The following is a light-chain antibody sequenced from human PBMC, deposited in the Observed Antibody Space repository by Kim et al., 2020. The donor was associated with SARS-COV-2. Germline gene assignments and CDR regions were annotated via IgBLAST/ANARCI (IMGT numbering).Light chain of an antibody. CDR1: QGINSY. Sequence: IQLTQSPSSLSASVGDRVTITCRASQGINSYLVWYQQKPGKAPKLLIYAASTLQSGVPSRFSGSGSGTDFTLTISSLQPEDSATYYCQQFNSWTFGQGTKVDIK. CDR3: QQFNSWT. CDR2: AAS. J-gene: IGKJ1*01. V-gene: IGKV1-9*01.